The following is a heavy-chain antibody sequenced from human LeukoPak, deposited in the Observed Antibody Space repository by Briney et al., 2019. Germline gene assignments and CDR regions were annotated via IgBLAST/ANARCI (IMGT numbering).Heavy chain of an antibody. D-gene: IGHD6-19*01. V-gene: IGHV3-33*01. CDR2: IWYDGHNK. J-gene: IGHJ4*02. CDR1: GFTFSKYG. Sequence: GGSLRLSCVASGFTFSKYGMHWVRQAPGKGLEWLAFIWYDGHNKYYADSVKGRFTISRDNSKNTLFLEMTDLRAEDTAVYYCAREWGLIAVAGGPGYWGQGALVTVSS. CDR3: AREWGLIAVAGGPGY.